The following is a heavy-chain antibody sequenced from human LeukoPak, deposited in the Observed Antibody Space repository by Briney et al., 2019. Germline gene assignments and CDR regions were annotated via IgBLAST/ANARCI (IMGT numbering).Heavy chain of an antibody. CDR3: AKGEISSIAAFFGY. D-gene: IGHD6-6*01. CDR1: GFTFSSYA. CDR2: ISGSGGST. Sequence: PGGSLTLSCAASGFTFSSYAMSWVRQAPGKGLEWVSAISGSGGSTYYADSVKGRFTISRDNSKNTLYLQMNSLRAEDTAVYCCAKGEISSIAAFFGYWGQGTLVTVSS. J-gene: IGHJ4*02. V-gene: IGHV3-23*01.